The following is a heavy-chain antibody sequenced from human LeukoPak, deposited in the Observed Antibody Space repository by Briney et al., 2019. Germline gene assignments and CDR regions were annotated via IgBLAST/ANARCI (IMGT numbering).Heavy chain of an antibody. CDR1: GFTFSSYW. CDR2: IKQDGSEK. Sequence: GGSLRLSCAASGFTFSSYWMSWVRQAPGKGLEWVANIKQDGSEKYYVDSVKGRFTISRDNAKNSLYLQMNSLRAEDTAVYYCARDLSFYGSSGSFDYWGQGTMVTVSS. V-gene: IGHV3-7*01. J-gene: IGHJ3*01. D-gene: IGHD3-22*01. CDR3: ARDLSFYGSSGSFDY.